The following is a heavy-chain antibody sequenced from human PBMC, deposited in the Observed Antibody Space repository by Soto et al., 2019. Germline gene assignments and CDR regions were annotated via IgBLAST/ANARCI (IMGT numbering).Heavy chain of an antibody. V-gene: IGHV3-30-3*01. J-gene: IGHJ4*02. CDR1: GFTFSSYA. CDR2: ISYDGSNK. D-gene: IGHD4-17*01. Sequence: QVQLVESGGGVVQPGRSLRLSCAASGFTFSSYAMHWVRQAPGKGLEWVAVISYDGSNKYYADSVKGRFTISRDNSKNTLYLQMNRLRAEDTAVDYCARDRGTVTTLDYWGQGTLVTVSS. CDR3: ARDRGTVTTLDY.